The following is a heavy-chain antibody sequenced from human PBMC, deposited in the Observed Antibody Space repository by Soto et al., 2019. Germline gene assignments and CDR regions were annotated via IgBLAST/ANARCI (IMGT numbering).Heavy chain of an antibody. CDR2: INHSGST. D-gene: IGHD5-12*01. CDR3: ARGQRWLQLRGFDY. Sequence: SETLSLTCAVYGGSFSGYYWSWIRQPPGKGLEWIGEINHSGSTNYNPSLKSRVTISVDTSKNQFSLKLSSVTAADTAVYYCARGQRWLQLRGFDYWGQGTLVTVS. CDR1: GGSFSGYY. J-gene: IGHJ4*02. V-gene: IGHV4-34*01.